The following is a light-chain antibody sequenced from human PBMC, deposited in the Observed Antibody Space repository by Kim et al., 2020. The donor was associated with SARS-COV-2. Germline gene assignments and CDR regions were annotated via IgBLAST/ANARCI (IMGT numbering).Light chain of an antibody. CDR1: QPISNY. Sequence: DIQLTQSPSSLSASVGDRVTITCRASQPISNYLNWYQQKPGKAPNLLIFVASSLHTGVPSRFSGSGSGTDFTLTINNLQLEDFATYYCQQTYSTPPVTFGQGTRLEIK. J-gene: IGKJ5*01. CDR3: QQTYSTPPVT. CDR2: VAS. V-gene: IGKV1-39*01.